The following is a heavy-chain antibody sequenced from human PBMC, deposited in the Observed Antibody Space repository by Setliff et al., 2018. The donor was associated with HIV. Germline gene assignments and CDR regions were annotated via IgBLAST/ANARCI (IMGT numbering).Heavy chain of an antibody. Sequence: GGSLRLSCAASGFTFSSYAMSWVRQAPGKGLEWVSAISGSAGSRYYADSVKGRFTISRDNSKNTLYLQMNSLRADDTAVYYCAKGMGATGFDYWGQGTLVTVSS. CDR2: ISGSAGSR. CDR3: AKGMGATGFDY. D-gene: IGHD1-26*01. J-gene: IGHJ4*02. V-gene: IGHV3-23*01. CDR1: GFTFSSYA.